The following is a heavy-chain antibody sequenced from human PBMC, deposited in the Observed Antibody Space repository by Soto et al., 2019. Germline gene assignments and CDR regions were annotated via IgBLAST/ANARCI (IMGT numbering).Heavy chain of an antibody. CDR1: GFTFSDYA. CDR3: AKGGRQWLVTSDFNY. Sequence: VQLVESGGGVVQPGRSLRLSCAASGFTFSDYAMHWVRQAPGEGLEWVAVVSHDGRNTHYAESVKGRLTISRDSSKNTVSLEMTSLRAEDTAVYYCAKGGRQWLVTSDFNYWGQGALVTVSS. V-gene: IGHV3-30*18. CDR2: VSHDGRNT. J-gene: IGHJ4*02. D-gene: IGHD6-19*01.